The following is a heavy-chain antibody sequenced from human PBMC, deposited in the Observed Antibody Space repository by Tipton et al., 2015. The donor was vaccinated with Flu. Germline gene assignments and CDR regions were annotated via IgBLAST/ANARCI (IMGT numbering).Heavy chain of an antibody. V-gene: IGHV4-39*07. Sequence: TLSLTCTVSGGSISSVTYYWGWIRQSPGKGLEWIGNTYYSGNTYYNPSLKSRVTMSVDTSKDQFSLKLSSVTAADTAVYYCARGHTAMVGSLYYYGMDVWGQGTTVAVAS. J-gene: IGHJ6*02. CDR2: TYYSGNT. D-gene: IGHD5-18*01. CDR3: ARGHTAMVGSLYYYGMDV. CDR1: GGSISSVTYY.